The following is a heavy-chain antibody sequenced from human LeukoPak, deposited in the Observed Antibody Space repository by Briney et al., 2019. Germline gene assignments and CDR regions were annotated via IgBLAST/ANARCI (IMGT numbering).Heavy chain of an antibody. V-gene: IGHV3-30*02. CDR2: IRYDGSNK. CDR3: AKPLLYYSDPSPNFDY. Sequence: HSGGSLRLSCAASGFTFSSYGMHWVRQAPGKGLEWVAFIRYDGSNKYYADSVKGRFTISRDNSKNTLYLQMNSLRAEDTAVYYRAKPLLYYSDPSPNFDYWGQGTLVTVSS. D-gene: IGHD2-8*01. J-gene: IGHJ4*02. CDR1: GFTFSSYG.